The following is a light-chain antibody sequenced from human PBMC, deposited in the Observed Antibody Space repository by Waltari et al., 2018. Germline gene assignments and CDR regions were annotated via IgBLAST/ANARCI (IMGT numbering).Light chain of an antibody. J-gene: IGLJ3*02. CDR1: TSNIGSNY. CDR2: GDN. V-gene: IGLV1-47*01. CDR3: ATWDDTLSARV. Sequence: QSVLTQPPSASGTPGQRVTISCSGGTSNIGSNYVHWYQQFPGTAPKHLIYGDNQRPSGVPDRISGSKSSTSASLAISGLRAEDEADYYCATWDDTLSARVFGGGNKLTVL.